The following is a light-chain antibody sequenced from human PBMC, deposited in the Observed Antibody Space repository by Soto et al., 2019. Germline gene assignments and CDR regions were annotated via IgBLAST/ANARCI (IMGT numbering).Light chain of an antibody. Sequence: EIVMTQSPATLSVSPGERATLSGRASQSVSSNLAWYQQKPGQAPRLLIYGASTRATGIPARFIGSGFGTEFTLTISSLQSEDFALYYCQQYNNWPTFGEGTKVEIK. J-gene: IGKJ1*01. CDR1: QSVSSN. V-gene: IGKV3-15*01. CDR2: GAS. CDR3: QQYNNWPT.